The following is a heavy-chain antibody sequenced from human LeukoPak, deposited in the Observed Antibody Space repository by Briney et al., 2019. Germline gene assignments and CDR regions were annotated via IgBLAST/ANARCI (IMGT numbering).Heavy chain of an antibody. J-gene: IGHJ4*02. Sequence: PSETLSLTCAVSGVSISSSNWWSWVRQSPGKGLEWIGKVYHSGTTDYNPSLKSRVTMSVDTSKNQFSLKLSFVTAADTAVYYCARGIAIGYCSGGSCYPLDYWGQGTLVTVSS. CDR2: VYHSGTT. D-gene: IGHD2-15*01. CDR1: GVSISSSNW. CDR3: ARGIAIGYCSGGSCYPLDY. V-gene: IGHV4-4*02.